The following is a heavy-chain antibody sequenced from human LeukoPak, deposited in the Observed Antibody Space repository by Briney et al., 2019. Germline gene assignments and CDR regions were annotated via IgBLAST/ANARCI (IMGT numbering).Heavy chain of an antibody. J-gene: IGHJ4*02. V-gene: IGHV3-21*01. CDR1: GFSFSTYT. CDR2: ITTSGNI. Sequence: PGGSLRLSCAASGFSFSTYTMKWVRQAPGKGLEWVSSITTSGNIYYADSVKGRFTISRDNAMNSLYLQMNSLRAEDTAVYYCAGCCYVSENFYSIDYCVEGTLVTVSS. CDR3: AGCCYVSENFYSIDY. D-gene: IGHD2-2*01.